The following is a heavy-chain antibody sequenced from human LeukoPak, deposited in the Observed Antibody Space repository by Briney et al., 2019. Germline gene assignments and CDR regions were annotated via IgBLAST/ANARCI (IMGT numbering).Heavy chain of an antibody. CDR1: GGSFSGYY. CDR2: INHSGST. D-gene: IGHD3-10*01. CDR3: ARRHYYGSGSSRGGFDP. V-gene: IGHV4-34*01. J-gene: IGHJ5*02. Sequence: SETLSLTCAVYGGSFSGYYWSWIRQPPGKGLEWIGEINHSGSTNYNPSLKSRVTISVDTSKNQFSLKLSSVTAADTAVYYCARRHYYGSGSSRGGFDPWGQGTLVTVSS.